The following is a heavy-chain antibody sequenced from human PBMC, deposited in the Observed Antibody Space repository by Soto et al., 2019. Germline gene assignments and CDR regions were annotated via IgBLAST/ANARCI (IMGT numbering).Heavy chain of an antibody. J-gene: IGHJ6*01. CDR3: ARAPIATGGRQWGGTTNYNGRDV. D-gene: IGHD1-1*01. CDR1: GYTFTGYY. Sequence: APVKVSCKASGYTFTGYYMHWVRQAPGQGLEWMGWINPNSGGTNHAQKFHGWVTMTRDTSISTAYTELSRLRSDDPAVYYLARAPIATGGRQWGGTTNYNGRDV. CDR2: INPNSGGT. V-gene: IGHV1-2*04.